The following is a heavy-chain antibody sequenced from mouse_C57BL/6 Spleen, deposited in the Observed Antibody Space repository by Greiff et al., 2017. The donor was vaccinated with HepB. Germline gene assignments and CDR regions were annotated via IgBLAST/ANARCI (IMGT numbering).Heavy chain of an antibody. V-gene: IGHV5-17*01. D-gene: IGHD1-1*01. CDR1: GFTFSDYG. Sequence: DVQLQESGGGLVKPGGSLKLSCAASGFTFSDYGMHWVRQAPEKGLEWVAYISSGSSTIYYADTVKGRFTISRDNAKNTLFLQMTSLRSEDTAMYYCAVRSNYAMDYWGQGTSVTVSS. CDR2: ISSGSSTI. J-gene: IGHJ4*01. CDR3: AVRSNYAMDY.